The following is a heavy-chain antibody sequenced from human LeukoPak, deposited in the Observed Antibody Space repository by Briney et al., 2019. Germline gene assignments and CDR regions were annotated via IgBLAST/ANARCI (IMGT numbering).Heavy chain of an antibody. Sequence: ASVKVSCKASGYTFTGYYMHWVRQAPGQGLEGMGWINPNSGGTNYAQKFQGRVTMTRDTSISTAYMELSRLSSDYTAVYYCARYPVVQGAATPHDDYWGQGTLVTVSS. CDR3: ARYPVVQGAATPHDDY. V-gene: IGHV1-2*02. CDR2: INPNSGGT. J-gene: IGHJ4*02. CDR1: GYTFTGYY. D-gene: IGHD2-15*01.